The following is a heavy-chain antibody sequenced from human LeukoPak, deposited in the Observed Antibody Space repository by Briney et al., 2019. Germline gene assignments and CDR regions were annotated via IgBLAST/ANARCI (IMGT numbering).Heavy chain of an antibody. Sequence: ASVKVSCKASGYTFTSYDINWVRQATGQGLEWMGWMNPNSGNTGYAQKFQGRVTITRNTSISTAYMELSSLRSEDTAVYYCARGGRDGYNYGDHFDYWGQGTLVTVSS. V-gene: IGHV1-8*03. D-gene: IGHD5-24*01. J-gene: IGHJ4*02. CDR2: MNPNSGNT. CDR1: GYTFTSYD. CDR3: ARGGRDGYNYGDHFDY.